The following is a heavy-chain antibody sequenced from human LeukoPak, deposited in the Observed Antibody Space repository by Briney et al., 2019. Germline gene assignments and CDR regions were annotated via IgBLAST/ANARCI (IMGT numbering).Heavy chain of an antibody. CDR1: GFTFSSYE. D-gene: IGHD2-2*02. V-gene: IGHV3-48*03. J-gene: IGHJ6*02. Sequence: GGSLRLSCAASGFTFSSYEMNWVRQAPEKGLEWVSYISSSGSTIYYADSVKGRFTISRDNAKNSLYLQMNSLRAEDTAVYYCARDMRVPAAIRGYYYGMDVWGQGTTVTVSS. CDR2: ISSSGSTI. CDR3: ARDMRVPAAIRGYYYGMDV.